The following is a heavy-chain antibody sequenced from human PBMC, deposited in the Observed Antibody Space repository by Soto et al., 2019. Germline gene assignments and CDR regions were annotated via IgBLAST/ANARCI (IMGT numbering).Heavy chain of an antibody. CDR2: ISGSGGST. Sequence: GGSLRLSCAASGFTFSSYAMSWVRQAPGKGLEWVSAISGSGGSTYYADSVKGRFTISRANSKNTLYLQMNSLRAEDTAVYYCAKDRVEFGRDILGYCSGGSCDAFDIWGQGTMVTVSS. V-gene: IGHV3-23*01. J-gene: IGHJ3*02. CDR3: AKDRVEFGRDILGYCSGGSCDAFDI. D-gene: IGHD2-15*01. CDR1: GFTFSSYA.